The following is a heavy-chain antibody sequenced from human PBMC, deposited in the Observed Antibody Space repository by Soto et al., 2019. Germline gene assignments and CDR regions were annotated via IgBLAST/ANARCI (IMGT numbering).Heavy chain of an antibody. CDR2: IKQAGSEN. J-gene: IGHJ3*02. CDR1: GFTFSSYW. CDR3: ARGRRGSCHFSFFDI. Sequence: EVQLVESGGGLVQPGGSLRLSCAASGFTFSSYWMSWVRQAPWKGLEWVANIKQAGSENYYVDSVKGRFTISRDNAKNSLYQQMNSLRAEDTAVYYCARGRRGSCHFSFFDIWGQGTMVTVSS. V-gene: IGHV3-7*03. D-gene: IGHD2-15*01.